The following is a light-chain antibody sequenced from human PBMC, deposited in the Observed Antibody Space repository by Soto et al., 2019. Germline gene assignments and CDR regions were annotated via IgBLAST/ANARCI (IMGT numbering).Light chain of an antibody. Sequence: DIQLTQSPSFLPASVGDRVTITCRASQNIASYLAWFQQKSGKAPELLIFHASTLRSGVPSRFSGSGSGTEYTLTISNLQPEDFATYYCQQLYNYPRTFGQGTKVDI. CDR1: QNIASY. CDR3: QQLYNYPRT. J-gene: IGKJ1*01. CDR2: HAS. V-gene: IGKV1-9*01.